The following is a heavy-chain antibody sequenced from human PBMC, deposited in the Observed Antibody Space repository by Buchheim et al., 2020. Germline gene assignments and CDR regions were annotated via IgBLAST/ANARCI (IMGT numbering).Heavy chain of an antibody. CDR3: AKDIWARGLGARGCFDY. V-gene: IGHV3-23*01. Sequence: EVQLLESGGGLIQPGGSLRLSCAASGFTFSSHGMSWVRQAPGKGLEWVSAISSSGGSTYYADSVKGRFTISRDNSKNTLHLQMKSLRVEDTAIYYCAKDIWARGLGARGCFDYWGQGTL. J-gene: IGHJ4*02. D-gene: IGHD3-16*01. CDR1: GFTFSSHG. CDR2: ISSSGGST.